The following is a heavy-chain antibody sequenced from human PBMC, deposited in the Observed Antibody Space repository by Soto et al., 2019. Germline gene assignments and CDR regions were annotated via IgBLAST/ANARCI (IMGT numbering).Heavy chain of an antibody. D-gene: IGHD2-2*01. CDR2: ISGSGGTT. V-gene: IGHV3-23*01. Sequence: GGSLRLSCAASGITFSTYPMSWVRQAPGKGLEWVSTISGSGGTTYYADSVKGRFTISRDNSKNTQYLQMNSLRAEDTAIYYCAKDICSTTSCYRAFDIWGQGTMVTVSS. CDR3: AKDICSTTSCYRAFDI. CDR1: GITFSTYP. J-gene: IGHJ3*02.